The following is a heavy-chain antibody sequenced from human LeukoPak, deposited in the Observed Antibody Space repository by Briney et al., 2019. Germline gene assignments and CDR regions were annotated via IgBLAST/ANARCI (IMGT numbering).Heavy chain of an antibody. CDR3: AREKMGTPPWPSVKSSWYFDL. V-gene: IGHV3-23*01. Sequence: GGSLRLSCAASGFTFSSYAMSWVRQAPGKGLEWVSAISGSGGSTYYADSVKGRFTISRDNSKNTLYLQVNSLRAEDTAVYYCAREKMGTPPWPSVKSSWYFDLWGRGTLVTVSS. CDR1: GFTFSSYA. J-gene: IGHJ2*01. D-gene: IGHD7-27*01. CDR2: ISGSGGST.